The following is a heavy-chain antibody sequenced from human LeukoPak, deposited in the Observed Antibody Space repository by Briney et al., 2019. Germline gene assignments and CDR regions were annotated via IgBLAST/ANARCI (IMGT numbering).Heavy chain of an antibody. D-gene: IGHD5-12*01. J-gene: IGHJ4*02. CDR3: ASARALYGYSGYDEPYFDY. Sequence: AGGSLRLSCAASGFTFSTYDMHWVRQAPGKGLEWVAVISFDGSNKYYADSVKGRFTISRDNPKNTLYLEMNSLRAEDTAVYYCASARALYGYSGYDEPYFDYWGQGTLVTVSS. CDR1: GFTFSTYD. CDR2: ISFDGSNK. V-gene: IGHV3-30*03.